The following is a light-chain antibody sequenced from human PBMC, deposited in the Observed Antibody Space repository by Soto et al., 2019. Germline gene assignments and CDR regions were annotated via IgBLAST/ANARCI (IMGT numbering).Light chain of an antibody. CDR3: QQSHSIPYT. CDR1: QTISSY. CDR2: AAS. Sequence: DIQMTQSPSSLSASVGDRVTITCRAGQTISSYLNWYQQKPGKAPKLLIYAASSLQSGVPSRFSGSGSGTDFTLTISSLQPEDFATYYCQQSHSIPYTFGQGTKLEIK. V-gene: IGKV1-39*01. J-gene: IGKJ2*01.